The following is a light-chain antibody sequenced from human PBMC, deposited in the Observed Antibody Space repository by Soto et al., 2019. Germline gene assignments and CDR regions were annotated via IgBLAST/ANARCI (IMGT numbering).Light chain of an antibody. CDR2: ATS. Sequence: AIQMTQSPSSLSASVGDRVTIICRASQGIRNDLGWYQQRPGKAPKLLIYATSNLQSGVPSRFSGSGSGTDFTLTISSLQPEDFATYYCLQDYSDTRTFGQGTKVDIK. CDR1: QGIRND. CDR3: LQDYSDTRT. V-gene: IGKV1-6*01. J-gene: IGKJ1*01.